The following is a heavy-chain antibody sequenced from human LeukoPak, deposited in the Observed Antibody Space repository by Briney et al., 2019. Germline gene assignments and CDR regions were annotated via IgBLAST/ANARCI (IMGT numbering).Heavy chain of an antibody. V-gene: IGHV3-9*03. CDR1: GFTFSSYW. D-gene: IGHD6-19*01. CDR2: ISWNSGSI. CDR3: AKDLYSSGWYDPHFDY. J-gene: IGHJ4*02. Sequence: GGSLRLSCAASGFTFSSYWMHWVRQAPGKGLEWVSGISWNSGSIGYADSVKGRFTISRDNAKNSLYLQMNSLRAEDMALYYCAKDLYSSGWYDPHFDYWGQGTLVTVSS.